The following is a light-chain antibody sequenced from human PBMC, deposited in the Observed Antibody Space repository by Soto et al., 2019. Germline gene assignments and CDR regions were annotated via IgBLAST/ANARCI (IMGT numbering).Light chain of an antibody. CDR3: PQNYITPRT. V-gene: IGKV1-39*01. CDR1: QSISSY. CDR2: AAS. J-gene: IGKJ1*01. Sequence: DIQMTQSPSSLSASVGDRVTITCRASQSISSYLNWYQQKPGKAPKLLIYAASSFQSGVPSRFSGSGSGTDFTLTISSLQPEDFATYYCPQNYITPRTFGQGTKVEIK.